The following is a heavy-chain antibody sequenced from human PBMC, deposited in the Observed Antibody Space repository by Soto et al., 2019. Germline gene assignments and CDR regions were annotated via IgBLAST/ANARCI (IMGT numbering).Heavy chain of an antibody. Sequence: QVQLVQSGAEVKKPGSSVKVSCKASGGTFSSYAISWVRQAPGQGLEWMGGIIPIFGTANYEQKFQGRVTITADKSTSTAYMELSSLRSEDTAVYYCARDRALLAAAGTGWFDPWGQGTLVTVSS. CDR1: GGTFSSYA. CDR3: ARDRALLAAAGTGWFDP. J-gene: IGHJ5*02. D-gene: IGHD6-13*01. CDR2: IIPIFGTA. V-gene: IGHV1-69*06.